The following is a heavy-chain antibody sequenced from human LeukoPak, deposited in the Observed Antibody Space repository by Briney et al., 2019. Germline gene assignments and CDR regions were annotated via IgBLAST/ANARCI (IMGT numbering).Heavy chain of an antibody. D-gene: IGHD6-13*01. CDR3: ARYSSSLIDP. V-gene: IGHV7-4-1*02. J-gene: IGHJ5*02. CDR2: INTNTGNP. CDR1: GYTLTELS. Sequence: ASVKVSCKVSGYTLTELSMHWVRQAPGQGLEWMGWINTNTGNPTYAQGFTGRFVFSLDTSVSTAYLQISSLKAEDTAVYYCARYSSSLIDPWGQGTLVTVSS.